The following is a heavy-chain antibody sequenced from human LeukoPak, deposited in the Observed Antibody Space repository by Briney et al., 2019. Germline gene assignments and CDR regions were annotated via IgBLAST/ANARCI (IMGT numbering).Heavy chain of an antibody. V-gene: IGHV3-64D*09. Sequence: GGSLRLSCSGSGFTLSSYAMYWVRQAPGKGLEYVSGISSNGVSTFYADSVKGRFTISRDNPKNTLFLQLNSLRVEDTALYYCVSGIATTPFDYWGQGTLVTVSS. CDR2: ISSNGVST. CDR1: GFTLSSYA. CDR3: VSGIATTPFDY. D-gene: IGHD2-15*01. J-gene: IGHJ4*02.